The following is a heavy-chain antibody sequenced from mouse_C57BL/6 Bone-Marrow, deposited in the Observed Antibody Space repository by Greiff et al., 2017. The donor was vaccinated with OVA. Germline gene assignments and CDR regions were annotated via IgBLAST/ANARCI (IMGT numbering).Heavy chain of an antibody. J-gene: IGHJ3*01. CDR1: GFTFSSYA. Sequence: EVMLVESGGGLVKPGGSLKLSCAASGFTFSSYAMSWVRQTPEKRLEWVATISDGGSYTYYPDNVKGRFTISRDNAKNNLYLQMSHLKSEDTAMYYCAREDYDYSWFAYWGQGTLVTVSA. V-gene: IGHV5-4*01. CDR2: ISDGGSYT. D-gene: IGHD2-4*01. CDR3: AREDYDYSWFAY.